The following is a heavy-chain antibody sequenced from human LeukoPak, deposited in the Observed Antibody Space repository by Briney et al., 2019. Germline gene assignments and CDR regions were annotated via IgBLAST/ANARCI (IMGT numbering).Heavy chain of an antibody. CDR3: ARDDYSNPTTPVWLSDYYYYGMDV. CDR1: GYTFTGYY. Sequence: ASVKVSCKASGYTFTGYYMHWVRQAPGQGLEWMGWINPNSGGTSYAQKFQGRVTMTRDTSISTAYMELSRLRSDDTAVYYCARDDYSNPTTPVWLSDYYYYGMDVWGQGTTVTVSS. CDR2: INPNSGGT. J-gene: IGHJ6*02. V-gene: IGHV1-2*02. D-gene: IGHD4-11*01.